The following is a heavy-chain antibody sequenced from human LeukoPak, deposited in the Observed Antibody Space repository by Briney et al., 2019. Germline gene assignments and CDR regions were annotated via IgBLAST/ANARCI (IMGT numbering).Heavy chain of an antibody. CDR1: GFTLSSYG. Sequence: SGGSLRLSCAASGFTLSSYGMHWVRQAPGKGLEWVAVISYDGSNKYYADSVKGRFTISRDNAKNSLYLQMNSLRAEDTALYYCAKGYASGSYYYYYGMDVWGQGTTVTVSS. CDR3: AKGYASGSYYYYYGMDV. CDR2: ISYDGSNK. V-gene: IGHV3-30*18. J-gene: IGHJ6*02. D-gene: IGHD6-19*01.